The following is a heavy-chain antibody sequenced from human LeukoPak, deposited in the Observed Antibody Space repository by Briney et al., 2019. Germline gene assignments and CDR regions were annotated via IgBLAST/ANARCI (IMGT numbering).Heavy chain of an antibody. Sequence: GGSLRLSCAASGFTFSSYEMNWVRQAPGKGLEWVSYISSSGSTIYYADSVKGRFTISRDNAKNSLYLQVNSLRAEDTAVYYCARDNTAPTRGGFDYWGQGTLVTVSS. D-gene: IGHD2-21*02. CDR3: ARDNTAPTRGGFDY. J-gene: IGHJ4*02. V-gene: IGHV3-48*03. CDR1: GFTFSSYE. CDR2: ISSSGSTI.